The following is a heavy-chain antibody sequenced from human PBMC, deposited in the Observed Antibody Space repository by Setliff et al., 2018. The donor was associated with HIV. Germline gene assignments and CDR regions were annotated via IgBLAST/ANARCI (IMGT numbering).Heavy chain of an antibody. CDR3: ARHQKVSFMSDH. V-gene: IGHV4-38-2*01. CDR1: GYSVSSGYY. CDR2: MYDSETT. Sequence: LSLPFLVSGYSVSSGYYWGWIRQPPGKGLQWIGAMYDSETTYYNPSLKSRVTMSVDASRNRFSLKLSSVTAADTAIYYCARHQKVSFMSDHWGQGMLVTVSS. J-gene: IGHJ4*02. D-gene: IGHD3-16*01.